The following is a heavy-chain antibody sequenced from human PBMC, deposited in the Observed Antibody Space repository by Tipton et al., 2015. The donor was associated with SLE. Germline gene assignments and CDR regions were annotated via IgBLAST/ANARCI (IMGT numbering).Heavy chain of an antibody. D-gene: IGHD5-12*01. V-gene: IGHV4-34*01. J-gene: IGHJ6*03. CDR1: GGSFRGYF. CDR3: ARGDQVVATTYMDV. CDR2: INHSGST. Sequence: TLSLTCDVYGGSFRGYFWSWIRQPPGKGLEWIGEINHSGSTNYNPSLKSRVTISEDTSKNQFSLKLSSVTAADTAVYYCARGDQVVATTYMDVWGKGTTVTVSS.